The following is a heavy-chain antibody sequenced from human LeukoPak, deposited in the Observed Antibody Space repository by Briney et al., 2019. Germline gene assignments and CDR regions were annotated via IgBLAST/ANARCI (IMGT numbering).Heavy chain of an antibody. D-gene: IGHD4-23*01. CDR2: INHSGST. CDR3: ATGVYGGKKYYFDY. Sequence: SETLSLTCAVYGGSFSGYYWSWIRQPPGKGLEWIGEINHSGSTNYNPSLKSRITISVDTSKNQFSLKLSSVTAADTAVYYCATGVYGGKKYYFDYWGQGTLVTVSS. V-gene: IGHV4-34*01. J-gene: IGHJ4*02. CDR1: GGSFSGYY.